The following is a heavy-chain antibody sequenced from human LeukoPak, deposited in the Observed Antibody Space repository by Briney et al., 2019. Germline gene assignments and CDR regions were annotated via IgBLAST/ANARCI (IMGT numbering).Heavy chain of an antibody. J-gene: IGHJ6*02. Sequence: GGSLRLSCAASGFTFSSYWMHWVRQAPGKGLVWVSCINSDGSSTSYADSVKGRFTISRDNAKNTLYLQMNSLRAEDTAVYYCARVFSDTYSDMDVWGQGTTVTVSS. V-gene: IGHV3-74*01. CDR3: ARVFSDTYSDMDV. CDR2: INSDGSST. CDR1: GFTFSSYW. D-gene: IGHD1-26*01.